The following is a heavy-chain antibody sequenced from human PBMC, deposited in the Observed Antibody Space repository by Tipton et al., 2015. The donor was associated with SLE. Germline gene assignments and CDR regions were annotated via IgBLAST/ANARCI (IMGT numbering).Heavy chain of an antibody. CDR3: ASTPTYYYDSSGAFDI. V-gene: IGHV4-34*01. CDR1: DGSISSHY. CDR2: INHSGST. J-gene: IGHJ3*02. D-gene: IGHD3-22*01. Sequence: TLSLTCTVSDGSISSHYWSWIRQPPGKGLEWIGEINHSGSTNYNPSLKSRVTISVDTSKNQFSLKLSSVTAADTAVYYCASTPTYYYDSSGAFDIWGQGTMVTVSS.